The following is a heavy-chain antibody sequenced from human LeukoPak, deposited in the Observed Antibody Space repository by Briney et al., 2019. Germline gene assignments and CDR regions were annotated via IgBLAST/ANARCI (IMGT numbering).Heavy chain of an antibody. CDR3: ANGNRCTSPNCLGYYYFYMDV. CDR1: GFTFSSYA. V-gene: IGHV3-23*01. CDR2: FSGSGGTT. D-gene: IGHD2-8*01. J-gene: IGHJ6*03. Sequence: GGSLRLSCAASGFTFSSYAMNWVRRAPGRGLEWVSGFSGSGGTTYYADSVKGRFTISRDNSKNTLYLQMNSLRAEDTAVYYCANGNRCTSPNCLGYYYFYMDVWGKGTTVTVSS.